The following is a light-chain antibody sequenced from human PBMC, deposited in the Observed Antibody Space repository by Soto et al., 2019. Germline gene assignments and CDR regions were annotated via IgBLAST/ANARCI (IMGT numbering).Light chain of an antibody. CDR3: MQGTHWPIT. V-gene: IGKV2-30*02. CDR2: KVS. J-gene: IGKJ5*01. Sequence: VFMTRSPLSVAVTLGRPASISCRSNHSLVHGYGIAYSSWVQQRPGRSPRRLIYKVSNRDSGVPARFSGSGSGTDFALKISRVEAEDFGVYYCMQGTHWPITFGQGTRLEI. CDR1: HSLVHGYGIAY.